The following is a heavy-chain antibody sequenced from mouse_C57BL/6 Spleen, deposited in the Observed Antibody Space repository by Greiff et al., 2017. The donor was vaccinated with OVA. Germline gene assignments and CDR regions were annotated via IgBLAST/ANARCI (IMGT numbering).Heavy chain of an antibody. Sequence: ESGPGLVKPSQSLSLTCSVTGYSITSGYFWYWIRQFPGNKLEWMGYISYDGSNNYNASLKNRISITRDTSKNQYFLKLNSVTTEDKATYNCARGGAYYAMDYWGQGTSVTVSS. CDR1: GYSITSGYF. CDR2: ISYDGSN. V-gene: IGHV3-6*01. J-gene: IGHJ4*01. CDR3: ARGGAYYAMDY.